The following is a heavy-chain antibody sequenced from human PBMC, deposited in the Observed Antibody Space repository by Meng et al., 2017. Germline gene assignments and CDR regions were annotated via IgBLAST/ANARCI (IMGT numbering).Heavy chain of an antibody. J-gene: IGHJ4*02. CDR1: GYTFTSSA. D-gene: IGHD6-19*01. CDR2: INTNTGNP. V-gene: IGHV7-4-1*02. Sequence: QWVQSGSELQKPGAPVTLSCQASGYTFTSSAMNLVRQAPGHGLEWMGWINTNTGNPTYAQGFTGRFVFSLDTSVSTAYLQISSLKAEDTAVYYCARMGIAVAGTLGWEDYWGQGTLVTVSS. CDR3: ARMGIAVAGTLGWEDY.